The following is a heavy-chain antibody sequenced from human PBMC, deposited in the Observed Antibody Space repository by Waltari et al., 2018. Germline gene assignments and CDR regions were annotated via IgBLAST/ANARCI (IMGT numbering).Heavy chain of an antibody. CDR3: ARDSELELAYYYYYYGMDV. Sequence: QVQLVESGGGVVQPGRSLRLSCAASGFTFSSYGMHWVRQAPGKGREWVAVIWDDGSNKYYADSVKGRFTISRDNSKNTLYLQMNSLRAEDTAVYYCARDSELELAYYYYYYGMDVWGQGTTVTVSS. CDR1: GFTFSSYG. J-gene: IGHJ6*02. V-gene: IGHV3-33*01. D-gene: IGHD1-7*01. CDR2: IWDDGSNK.